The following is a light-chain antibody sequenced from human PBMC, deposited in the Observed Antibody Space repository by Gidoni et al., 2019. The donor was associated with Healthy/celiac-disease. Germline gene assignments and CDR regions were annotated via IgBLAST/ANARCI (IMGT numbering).Light chain of an antibody. J-gene: IGKJ4*01. CDR3: QQYDNLPLT. V-gene: IGKV1-33*01. CDR2: DAS. CDR1: QDISNY. Sequence: DIQMTQSPSSLSASVVDRVTITCQASQDISNYLNWYQQKPGKAPKLLIDDASNLETGVPSRCSGSGSGTDFTFTISSLQPEDIATYYCQQYDNLPLTFGGGTKVEIK.